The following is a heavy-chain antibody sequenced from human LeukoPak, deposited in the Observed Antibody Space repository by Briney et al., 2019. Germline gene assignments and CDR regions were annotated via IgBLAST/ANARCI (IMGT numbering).Heavy chain of an antibody. Sequence: GGSLRLSCAASGFTFSNYWMHWVRQAPGKGLVWVSRINSDGSSTTYADSVKGRFTISRDNDQNTLYLQMNSLRAEDTAVYYCAREGRGYSYAFEYWGQGTLVTVSS. CDR3: AREGRGYSYAFEY. D-gene: IGHD5-18*01. CDR2: INSDGSST. CDR1: GFTFSNYW. V-gene: IGHV3-74*01. J-gene: IGHJ4*02.